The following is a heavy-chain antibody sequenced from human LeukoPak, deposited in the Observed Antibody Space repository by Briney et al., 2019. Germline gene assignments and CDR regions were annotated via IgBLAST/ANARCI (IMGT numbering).Heavy chain of an antibody. CDR1: GGSISSSNW. J-gene: IGHJ4*02. CDR2: IYHSGST. CDR3: ATQSGIAAAGTGFDY. D-gene: IGHD6-13*01. Sequence: PSGTLSLTCAVSGGSISSSNWWSWVRQPPGKGLEWIGEIYHSGSTNYNPSLKSRVTISVDKSKNQFSLKLSSVTAADTAVYYCATQSGIAAAGTGFDYWGQGTLVTVSS. V-gene: IGHV4-4*02.